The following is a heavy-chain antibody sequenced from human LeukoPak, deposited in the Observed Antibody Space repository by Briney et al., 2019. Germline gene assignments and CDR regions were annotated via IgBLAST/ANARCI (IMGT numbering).Heavy chain of an antibody. CDR3: AQGSGQHYEY. V-gene: IGHV3-15*07. Sequence: GGSLRLSCAVSGFTLSNIWMNWVRQAPGKGLEWVGLIRSETHGGTTDYAAPVKGRFTISRDDSKNTLSLQMNSLKAEDTAVYYCAQGSGQHYEYWGQGALVTVSS. D-gene: IGHD6-19*01. CDR2: IRSETHGGTT. J-gene: IGHJ4*02. CDR1: GFTLSNIW.